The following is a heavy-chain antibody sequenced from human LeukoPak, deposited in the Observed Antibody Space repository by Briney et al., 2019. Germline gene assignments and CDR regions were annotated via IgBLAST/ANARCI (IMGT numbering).Heavy chain of an antibody. CDR2: ISYDGSNK. CDR1: GFTFSSYA. J-gene: IGHJ4*02. Sequence: GGSLRLSCAASGFTFSSYAMHWVRQAPGKGLEWVAVISYDGSNKYYADSVKGRFTISRDNSKNTLYLQMNSLRAEDTAVYYCARDGEDGYNQRGFDYWGQGTLVTVSS. D-gene: IGHD5-24*01. V-gene: IGHV3-30-3*01. CDR3: ARDGEDGYNQRGFDY.